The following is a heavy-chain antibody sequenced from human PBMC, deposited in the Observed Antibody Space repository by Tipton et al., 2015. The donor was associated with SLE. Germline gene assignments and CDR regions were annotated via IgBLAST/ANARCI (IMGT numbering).Heavy chain of an antibody. V-gene: IGHV3-30*07. J-gene: IGHJ4*02. Sequence: SLRLSCAASGYPVPTFAMHWVRQAPGKGLEWVAVTSYDETVKYFADSVKGRFTISRDNSKDTLYLQMNSLRAEDTAIYYCAKVFPAIDAFENWGQGTLVTVSS. CDR1: GYPVPTFA. D-gene: IGHD2-2*02. CDR3: AKVFPAIDAFEN. CDR2: TSYDETVK.